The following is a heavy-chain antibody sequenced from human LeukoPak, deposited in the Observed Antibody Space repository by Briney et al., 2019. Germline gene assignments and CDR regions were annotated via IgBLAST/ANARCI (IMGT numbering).Heavy chain of an antibody. CDR3: ARTGGGSSSVYYYGMDV. Sequence: PSETLSLTCTVSGGSISSYYWSWLRQPAGKGLEWIGRIYTSGSTNYNPSLKSRVTMSVDTSKNQFSLKLSSVTAADTAVYYCARTGGGSSSVYYYGMDVWGQGTTVTVSS. CDR1: GGSISSYY. V-gene: IGHV4-4*07. D-gene: IGHD6-6*01. J-gene: IGHJ6*02. CDR2: IYTSGST.